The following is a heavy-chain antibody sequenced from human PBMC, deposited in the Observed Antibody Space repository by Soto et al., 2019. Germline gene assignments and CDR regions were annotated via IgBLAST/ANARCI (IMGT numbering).Heavy chain of an antibody. Sequence: GGSLRLSCAASGFTFSSYAMSWVRQAPGKGLEWVSAISGSGGSTYYADSVKGRFTISRDNSKNTRYLQMNSLRAEDTAVYYCAKGGDTGVVVAATRYYMDVWGKGTTVTVSS. D-gene: IGHD2-15*01. CDR1: GFTFSSYA. J-gene: IGHJ6*03. V-gene: IGHV3-23*01. CDR3: AKGGDTGVVVAATRYYMDV. CDR2: ISGSGGST.